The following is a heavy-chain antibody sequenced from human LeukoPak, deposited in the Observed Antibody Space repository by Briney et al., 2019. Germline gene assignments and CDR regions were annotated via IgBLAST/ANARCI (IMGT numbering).Heavy chain of an antibody. J-gene: IGHJ3*02. D-gene: IGHD3-22*01. V-gene: IGHV3-9*01. CDR2: ISWNSGSI. Sequence: GRSLRLSCAASGFTFDDYAMHWVRQAPGKGLEWVSGISWNSGSIGYADSVKGRFTISRDNAKNSLYLQMNSLRAEDTALYYCAKDMGGSGYYYDAFDIWGQVTMVTVSS. CDR1: GFTFDDYA. CDR3: AKDMGGSGYYYDAFDI.